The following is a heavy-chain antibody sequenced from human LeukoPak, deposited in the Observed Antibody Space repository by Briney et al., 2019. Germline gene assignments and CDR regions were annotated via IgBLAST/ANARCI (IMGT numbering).Heavy chain of an antibody. D-gene: IGHD5-18*01. Sequence: SETLSLTCAVYGGSFSGYYWSWIRQPPGKGLEWIGEINHSGSTSYNPSLKSRVTISVDTSKNQFSLKLSSVTAADTAVYYCARGRRYSYGRPYYFDYWGQGTLVTVSS. CDR1: GGSFSGYY. CDR2: INHSGST. J-gene: IGHJ4*02. CDR3: ARGRRYSYGRPYYFDY. V-gene: IGHV4-34*01.